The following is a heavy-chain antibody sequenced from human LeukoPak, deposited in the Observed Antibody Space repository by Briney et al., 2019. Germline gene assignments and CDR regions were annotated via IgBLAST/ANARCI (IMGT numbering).Heavy chain of an antibody. V-gene: IGHV4-59*01. J-gene: IGHJ3*02. CDR1: GGSISSYY. Sequence: SETLSLTCTVSGGSISSYYWSWIRQPPGKGLEWIGYIYYSGSTNYNPSLKSRVTISVDTSKNQFSLKLSSVTAADTAVYYCARDKPGQYGDYDFAFDTWGQGTMVTVSS. CDR3: ARDKPGQYGDYDFAFDT. CDR2: IYYSGST. D-gene: IGHD4-17*01.